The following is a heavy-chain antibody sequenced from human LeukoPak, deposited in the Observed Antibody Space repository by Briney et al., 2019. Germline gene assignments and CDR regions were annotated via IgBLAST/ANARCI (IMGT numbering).Heavy chain of an antibody. CDR3: ARDREDYYGSGTIDY. D-gene: IGHD3-10*01. CDR2: IKQDGSEK. CDR1: GFTFSSYW. J-gene: IGHJ4*02. V-gene: IGHV3-7*01. Sequence: GGSLLLSCAASGFTFSSYWMSWVRQAPGKGLEWVANIKQDGSEKYYVDSVKGRFTISRDNAKNSLYLQMNSLRAEDTAVYYCARDREDYYGSGTIDYWGQGTLVTVSS.